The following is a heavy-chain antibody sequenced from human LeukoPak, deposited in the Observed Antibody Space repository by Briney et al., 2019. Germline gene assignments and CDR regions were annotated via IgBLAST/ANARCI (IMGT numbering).Heavy chain of an antibody. CDR3: AKDGLTDSSSSNWFDP. CDR1: GFTFSSYS. V-gene: IGHV3-48*01. J-gene: IGHJ5*02. Sequence: PGGSLRLSCAASGFTFSSYSMNWVRQAPGKGLEWVSYISSSSSTIYYADSVKGRFTISRDNAKNSLYLQMNSLRAEDTAVYYCAKDGLTDSSSSNWFDPWGQGTLVTVSS. CDR2: ISSSSSTI. D-gene: IGHD6-13*01.